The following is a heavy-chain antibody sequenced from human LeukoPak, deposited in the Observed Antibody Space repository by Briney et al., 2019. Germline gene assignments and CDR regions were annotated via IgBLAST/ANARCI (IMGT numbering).Heavy chain of an antibody. CDR2: IYSGGST. CDR1: GFTFSSNY. J-gene: IGHJ4*02. D-gene: IGHD1-26*01. Sequence: GGSLRLSCAASGFTFSSNYMSWVRQAPGKGLEWVSVIYSGGSTYYADSVKGRFTISRDNSKNTLYLQMNSLRAEDTAVYYCARVGSGATGDSFDYWGQGTLVTVSS. V-gene: IGHV3-53*01. CDR3: ARVGSGATGDSFDY.